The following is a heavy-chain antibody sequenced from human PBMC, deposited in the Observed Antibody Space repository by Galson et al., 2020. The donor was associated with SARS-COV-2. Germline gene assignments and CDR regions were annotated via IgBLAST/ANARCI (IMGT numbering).Heavy chain of an antibody. CDR2: MYYDGTDE. CDR1: GFAFSSYG. V-gene: IGHV3-30*02. CDR3: AKHGQQRLLRDYLDS. D-gene: IGHD2-21*02. J-gene: IGHJ4*02. Sequence: GESLKISCAASGFAFSSYGMNWVRQAPGKGLEWVAFMYYDGTDEYYADSVKGRFSISRDNSKNTLYLQMNSLRAEDTAIYFCAKHGQQRLLRDYLDSWGQGTLVTVSS.